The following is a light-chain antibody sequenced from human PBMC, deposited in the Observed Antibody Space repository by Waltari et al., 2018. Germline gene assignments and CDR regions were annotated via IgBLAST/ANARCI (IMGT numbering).Light chain of an antibody. CDR2: AAS. J-gene: IGKJ2*01. CDR1: QSISKN. Sequence: DIQMTQSPSSLSASVGDRVTITCRASQSISKNLNWYQQKPGKAPKLLIYAASNLQSGVSSGFSGSGSGTHFTLTISSLRPEDFATYYCQQSYTTPYTFGQGTKLEIK. V-gene: IGKV1-39*01. CDR3: QQSYTTPYT.